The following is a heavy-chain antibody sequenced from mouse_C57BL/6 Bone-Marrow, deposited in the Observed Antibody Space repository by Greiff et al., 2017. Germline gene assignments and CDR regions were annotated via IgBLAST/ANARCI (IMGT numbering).Heavy chain of an antibody. CDR2: IDPENGDT. CDR1: GFNFTDDY. V-gene: IGHV14-4*01. D-gene: IGHD3-2*02. J-gene: IGHJ3*01. Sequence: EVQLQQSGAELVRPGASVKLSCTASGFNFTDDYMHWVKQRPEQGLEWIGWIDPENGDTEYASKFQGKATLTADTSSNTAYLQLSSLTSEDTADYYCSERSGYLFAYWGQGTLVTVSA. CDR3: SERSGYLFAY.